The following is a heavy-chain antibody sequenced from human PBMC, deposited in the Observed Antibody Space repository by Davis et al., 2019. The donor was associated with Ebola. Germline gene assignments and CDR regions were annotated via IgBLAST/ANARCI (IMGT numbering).Heavy chain of an antibody. Sequence: GESLKIPCAAPEFTFSSYWMSWVRQAPGKGLEWVANIKQDGSEKYYVDSVKGRFTISRDNAKNSLYLQMNSLRAEDTAVYYCARDRSRFYVWGQGTTVTVSS. J-gene: IGHJ6*02. CDR1: EFTFSSYW. CDR2: IKQDGSEK. V-gene: IGHV3-7*01. CDR3: ARDRSRFYV. D-gene: IGHD3-3*01.